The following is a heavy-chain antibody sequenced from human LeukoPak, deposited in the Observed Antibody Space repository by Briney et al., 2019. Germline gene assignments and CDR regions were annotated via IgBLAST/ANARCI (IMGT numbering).Heavy chain of an antibody. CDR2: INHSGST. Sequence: SETLSLTCAVYGGSFSGYYWSWIRQPPGKGLEWIGEINHSGSTYCNPSLKSRVTISVDTSMKQFSLKLSSVTAADTAMYFCVREASTSYYDSSGYYRQTETFDVWGLGTMVTVSS. CDR3: VREASTSYYDSSGYYRQTETFDV. CDR1: GGSFSGYY. D-gene: IGHD3-22*01. J-gene: IGHJ3*01. V-gene: IGHV4-34*01.